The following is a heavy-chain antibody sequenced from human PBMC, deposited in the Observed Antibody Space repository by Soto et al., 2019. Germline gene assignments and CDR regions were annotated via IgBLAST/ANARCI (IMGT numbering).Heavy chain of an antibody. Sequence: SETLSLTCTVTGDSINSRSYYWGWIRQPPGKGLEWIGSIYYSGRTYNNPSLRSRVSMSIDTSKDQFSLKLKSVTAADTALYLCARQRTSVVTQAYFDVWGQGSLVTVSS. CDR2: IYYSGRT. V-gene: IGHV4-39*01. J-gene: IGHJ4*02. CDR1: GDSINSRSYY. D-gene: IGHD2-21*02. CDR3: ARQRTSVVTQAYFDV.